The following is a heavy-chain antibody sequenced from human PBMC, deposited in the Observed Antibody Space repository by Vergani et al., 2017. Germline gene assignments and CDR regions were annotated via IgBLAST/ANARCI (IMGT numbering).Heavy chain of an antibody. CDR3: ASRIAADAFDI. J-gene: IGHJ3*02. CDR2: IYWDYDK. Sequence: QITLKESGPTLVKPTQTLTLTCTFSGFSLSTSGVGVGWIRQPPGKALEWLALIYWDYDKRYSPSLKSRLTITKDTSKNQVVLTMTNMDPVDTATYYCASRIAADAFDIWGQGTMVTVSS. D-gene: IGHD6-13*01. V-gene: IGHV2-5*02. CDR1: GFSLSTSGVG.